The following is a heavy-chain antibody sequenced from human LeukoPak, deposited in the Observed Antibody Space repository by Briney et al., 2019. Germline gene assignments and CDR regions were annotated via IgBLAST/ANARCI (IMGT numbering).Heavy chain of an antibody. CDR3: AKNYYDSSGYYNWFDS. CDR1: GFTFSSYA. D-gene: IGHD3-22*01. Sequence: GGSLRLSCAASGFTFSSYAMHWVRQAPGKGLEWVSGSSGSGSSTYYLDSVKGRFTISRDNSKNTLYLQMNSLRAEDTAVYYCAKNYYDSSGYYNWFDSWGQGTLVTVSS. J-gene: IGHJ5*01. CDR2: SSGSGSST. V-gene: IGHV3-23*01.